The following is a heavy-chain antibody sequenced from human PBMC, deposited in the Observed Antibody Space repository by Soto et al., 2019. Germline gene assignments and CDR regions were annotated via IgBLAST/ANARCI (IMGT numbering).Heavy chain of an antibody. CDR3: ARDRYQLLYGDYYYYGMDV. V-gene: IGHV1-69*06. D-gene: IGHD2-2*02. J-gene: IGHJ6*02. CDR1: GGTFSSYA. Sequence: GASVKVSCKASGGTFSSYAISWVRQAPGQGLEWMGGIIPIFGTANYAQKFQGRVTITADKSTSTAYMELSSLRSEDTAVYYCARDRYQLLYGDYYYYGMDVWGQGTTVTVSS. CDR2: IIPIFGTA.